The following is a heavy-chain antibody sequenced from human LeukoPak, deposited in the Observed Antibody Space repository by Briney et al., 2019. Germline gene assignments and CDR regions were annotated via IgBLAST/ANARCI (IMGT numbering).Heavy chain of an antibody. CDR2: ITPVFDMA. V-gene: IGHV1-69*04. CDR3: AIIALVPM. J-gene: IGHJ3*02. D-gene: IGHD6-19*01. Sequence: GASMKVSCKVSGGTFNNYAISWVRQAPGQGLEWMGRITPVFDMANYAQKFQGTVTITADKSTSTVYMELSSLRNEDTAVYYCAIIALVPMWGQGTKVTVSS. CDR1: GGTFNNYA.